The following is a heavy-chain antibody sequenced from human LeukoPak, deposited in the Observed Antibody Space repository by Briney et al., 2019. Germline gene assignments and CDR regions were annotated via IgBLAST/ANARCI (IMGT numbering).Heavy chain of an antibody. J-gene: IGHJ4*02. Sequence: ASVKVSCKASGYTFTGYYMYWVRQAPGQGLEWVGWLNPNSGDTNYAQKFQGRVTMTRDTSISTAYMELSRLRSDDTAVYYCAQSSGWDSLKYWGQGTLVTVSS. CDR3: AQSSGWDSLKY. CDR1: GYTFTGYY. V-gene: IGHV1-2*02. D-gene: IGHD6-19*01. CDR2: LNPNSGDT.